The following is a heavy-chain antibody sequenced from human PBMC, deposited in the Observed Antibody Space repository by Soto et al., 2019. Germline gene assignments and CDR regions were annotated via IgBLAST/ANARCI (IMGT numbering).Heavy chain of an antibody. Sequence: QVQLVESGGGLAKPGGSLRLSCAASGFTFSHYFMTWIRQAPGKGLEWVSHISNSGSTTYYADSVKGRFTISRDNAKDSLSLQMNSLRAEDTAVYYCVREKYCSGGSCYSEYWGQGTLVTVSS. V-gene: IGHV3-11*01. CDR1: GFTFSHYF. CDR3: VREKYCSGGSCYSEY. J-gene: IGHJ4*02. CDR2: ISNSGSTT. D-gene: IGHD2-15*01.